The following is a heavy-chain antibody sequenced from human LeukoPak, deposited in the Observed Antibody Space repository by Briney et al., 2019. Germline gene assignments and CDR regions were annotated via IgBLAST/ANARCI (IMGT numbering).Heavy chain of an antibody. Sequence: GGSLRLSCAASGFTFSSYSMNWVRQAPGKGLEWVSSISSSSSYIYYADSVKGRFTISRDNAKNSLYLQMNSLRAEDTAVYFCARGRGTSWYLEWGQGTLVTVSS. CDR2: ISSSSSYI. CDR3: ARGRGTSWYLE. D-gene: IGHD6-13*01. V-gene: IGHV3-21*01. CDR1: GFTFSSYS. J-gene: IGHJ4*02.